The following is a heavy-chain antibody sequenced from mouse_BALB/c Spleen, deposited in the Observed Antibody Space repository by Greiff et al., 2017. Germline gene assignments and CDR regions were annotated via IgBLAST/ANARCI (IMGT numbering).Heavy chain of an antibody. CDR3: ARQAVTTYFDY. D-gene: IGHD2-2*01. Sequence: EVHLVESGGDLVKPGGSLKLSCAASGFTFSSYGMSWVRQTPDKRLEWVATISSGGSYTYYPDSVKGRFTISRDNAKNTLYLQMSSLKSEDTAMYYCARQAVTTYFDYWGQGTTLTVSS. V-gene: IGHV5-6*01. J-gene: IGHJ2*01. CDR1: GFTFSSYG. CDR2: ISSGGSYT.